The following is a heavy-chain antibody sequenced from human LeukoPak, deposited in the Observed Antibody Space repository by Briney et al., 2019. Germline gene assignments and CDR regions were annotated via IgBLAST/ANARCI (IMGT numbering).Heavy chain of an antibody. CDR3: AKDYELEPYDLMDV. J-gene: IGHJ6*03. D-gene: IGHD1-1*01. CDR1: GFTFSSYG. CDR2: IWYDGSNK. V-gene: IGHV3-33*06. Sequence: GGSLRLSCAASGFTFSSYGMHWVRQAPGKGVEWVAVIWYDGSNKYYADSVKGRFTISRDNSKNTLYLQMNSLRAEDTAVYYCAKDYELEPYDLMDVWGKGTTVTVSS.